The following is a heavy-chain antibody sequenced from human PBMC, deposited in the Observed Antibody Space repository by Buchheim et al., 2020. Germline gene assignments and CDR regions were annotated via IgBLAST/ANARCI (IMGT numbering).Heavy chain of an antibody. J-gene: IGHJ4*02. CDR2: ISYDGSNK. Sequence: QVQLVESGGGVVQPGRSLRLSCAASGFTFSSYGMHWVRQAPGKGLEWVAVISYDGSNKYYADSVKGRFTISRANSKNTLYLQMNSLRAEDTAVYYCAKEGDDSSGYYYLDYWGQGTL. V-gene: IGHV3-30*18. CDR3: AKEGDDSSGYYYLDY. D-gene: IGHD3-22*01. CDR1: GFTFSSYG.